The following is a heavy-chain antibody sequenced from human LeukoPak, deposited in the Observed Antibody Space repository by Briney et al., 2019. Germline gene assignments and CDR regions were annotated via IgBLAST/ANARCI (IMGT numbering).Heavy chain of an antibody. CDR3: AREEEYYHGSGSLNWFDP. J-gene: IGHJ5*02. CDR1: GGTFSSYA. Sequence: SVKVSCKASGGTFSSYAISWGRQAHGQGLEWMGGIITIFGTANYAQKFQGRVRITTDESKSTAYMELSRLRSEDTAVYYCAREEEYYHGSGSLNWFDPWGQGTLVTVSS. D-gene: IGHD3-10*01. V-gene: IGHV1-69*05. CDR2: IITIFGTA.